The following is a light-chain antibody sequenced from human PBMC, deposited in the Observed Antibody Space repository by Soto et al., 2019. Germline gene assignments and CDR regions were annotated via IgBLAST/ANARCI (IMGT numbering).Light chain of an antibody. CDR2: GNS. Sequence: QSVLTQPPSVSGAPGQRVTISCTGSSSNIGAGYDVHWYQQLPGTAPKLLIYGNSNRPSGVPDRFSGSKSGTSASLAITGLQAEDEGDYNCQSSDSRLCGFVVFGGGTKLTVL. CDR3: QSSDSRLCGFVV. J-gene: IGLJ2*01. CDR1: SSNIGAGYD. V-gene: IGLV1-40*01.